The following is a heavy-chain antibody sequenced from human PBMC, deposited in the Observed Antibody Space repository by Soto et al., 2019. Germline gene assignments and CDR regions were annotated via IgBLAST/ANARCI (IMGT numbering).Heavy chain of an antibody. J-gene: IGHJ3*02. CDR2: IIPIFGTA. CDR3: ARALTYYYDSSGYDDAFDI. D-gene: IGHD3-22*01. V-gene: IGHV1-69*01. Sequence: QVQLVQSGAEVKKPGSSVKVSCKASGGTFSSYAISWVRQAHGQGLEWMGGIIPIFGTANYAQKFQGRVTITADESTSTAYMELSSLRSEDTAVYYCARALTYYYDSSGYDDAFDIWGQGTMVTVSS. CDR1: GGTFSSYA.